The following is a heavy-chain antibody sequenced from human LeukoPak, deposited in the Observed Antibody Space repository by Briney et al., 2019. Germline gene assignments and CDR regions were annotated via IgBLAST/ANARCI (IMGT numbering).Heavy chain of an antibody. CDR2: IYYSGRT. CDR3: ARAYMDCSGGSCYGGPWFDP. J-gene: IGHJ5*02. Sequence: WIRQPPGEGREGNGDIYYSGRTNYNPSLKSRGTRSVYTTKKQFSLKLSSVTAADTAVYYCARAYMDCSGGSCYGGPWFDPWGQGTLVTVSS. V-gene: IGHV4-59*01. D-gene: IGHD2-15*01.